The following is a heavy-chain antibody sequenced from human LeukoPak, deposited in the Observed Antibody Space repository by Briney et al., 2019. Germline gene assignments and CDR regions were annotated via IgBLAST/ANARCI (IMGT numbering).Heavy chain of an antibody. D-gene: IGHD6-19*01. Sequence: GASVKVSCKASGYTFTSYYMHWVRQAPGQGLEWMGIINPSGGSTSYAQEFQGRVTMTRDTSTSTVYMELSSLRSEDTAVYYCARDSYAAVAGNDAFDIWGQGTMVTVSS. V-gene: IGHV1-46*01. J-gene: IGHJ3*02. CDR2: INPSGGST. CDR3: ARDSYAAVAGNDAFDI. CDR1: GYTFTSYY.